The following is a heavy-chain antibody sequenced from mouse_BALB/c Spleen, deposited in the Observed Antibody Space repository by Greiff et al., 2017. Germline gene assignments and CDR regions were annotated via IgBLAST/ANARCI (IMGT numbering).Heavy chain of an antibody. D-gene: IGHD2-10*01. CDR2: INPSNGRT. V-gene: IGHV1S81*02. Sequence: VQLQQSGAELVKPGASVKLSCKASGYTFTSYWMHWVKQRPGQGLEWIGEINPSNGRTNYNEKFKSKATLTVDKSSSTAYMQLSSLTSEDSAVYYCARESAYYGNLFAYWGQGTLVTVSA. J-gene: IGHJ3*01. CDR3: ARESAYYGNLFAY. CDR1: GYTFTSYW.